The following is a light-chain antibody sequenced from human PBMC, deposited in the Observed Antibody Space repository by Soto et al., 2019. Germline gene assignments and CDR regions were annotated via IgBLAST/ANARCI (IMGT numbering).Light chain of an antibody. CDR2: AAS. J-gene: IGKJ1*01. V-gene: IGKV1-6*01. Sequence: AIQMTQSPSSLSASVGDRVTITFRASQGIRNALSWFQQKPGKAPKLLIYAASTLQSGVPSRFSGSVSGTDFTLTISSLQPEDFATYYCLQDYDFWTFGQGTKVESK. CDR1: QGIRNA. CDR3: LQDYDFWT.